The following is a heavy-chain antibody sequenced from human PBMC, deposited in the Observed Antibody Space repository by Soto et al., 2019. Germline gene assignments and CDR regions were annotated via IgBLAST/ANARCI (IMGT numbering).Heavy chain of an antibody. CDR2: IYYSGST. D-gene: IGHD6-6*01. V-gene: IGHV4-59*01. J-gene: IGHJ5*02. CDR3: ARRGGSSPGFDP. CDR1: GGSISSYY. Sequence: SETLSLTCTVSGGSISSYYWSWIRQPPGKGLEWIGYIYYSGSTNYNPSLKSRVTISVDTSKNQFSLKLSSVTAADTAVYYCARRGGSSPGFDPWGQGTLVTVSS.